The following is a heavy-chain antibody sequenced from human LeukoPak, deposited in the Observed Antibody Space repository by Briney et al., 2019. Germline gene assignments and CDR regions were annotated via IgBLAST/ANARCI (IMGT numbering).Heavy chain of an antibody. J-gene: IGHJ3*02. CDR3: ARDAPRSTPDAFDI. V-gene: IGHV4-31*03. CDR1: GGSISSGGYY. Sequence: SETLSLTCTVSGGSISSGGYYWSWIRQHPGKGLEWIGYIYYSGSIYYNPSLKSRVTISVDTPKNQFSLKLSSVTAADTAVYYCARDAPRSTPDAFDIRGQGTMVTVSS. CDR2: IYYSGSI.